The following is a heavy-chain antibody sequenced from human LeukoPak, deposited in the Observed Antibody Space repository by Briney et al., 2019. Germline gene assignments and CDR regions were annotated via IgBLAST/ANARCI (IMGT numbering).Heavy chain of an antibody. D-gene: IGHD1-14*01. CDR2: ISWNSGII. Sequence: GGSLRLSCAASGFTFDDYAMDWVRQAPGKGLEWGSGISWNSGIIGYADAVRGRFTKSRDNAKNSMYLQMNSLRDEAMALYYCAKAGPEARAFDIWGQGTMVTVS. CDR3: AKAGPEARAFDI. J-gene: IGHJ3*02. V-gene: IGHV3-9*03. CDR1: GFTFDDYA.